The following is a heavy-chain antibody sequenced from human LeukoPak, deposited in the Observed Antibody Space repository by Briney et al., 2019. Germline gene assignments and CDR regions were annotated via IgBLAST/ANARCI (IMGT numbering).Heavy chain of an antibody. V-gene: IGHV3-7*01. J-gene: IGHJ4*02. CDR3: ARDGHSSGSFDY. D-gene: IGHD3-10*01. Sequence: GGSLRLSCAASELTFSGYWMTWVRQAPGKGLQWVGNIRQDGGQTHYSDSVKGRFTISRDNAKRSLYLQMNSLRPEDTAVYYCARDGHSSGSFDYWGQGTLVTASS. CDR2: IRQDGGQT. CDR1: ELTFSGYW.